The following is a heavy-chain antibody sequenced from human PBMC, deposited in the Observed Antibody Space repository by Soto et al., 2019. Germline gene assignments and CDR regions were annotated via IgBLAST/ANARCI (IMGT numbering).Heavy chain of an antibody. J-gene: IGHJ6*01. Sequence: QVQLVQSGAEVKEPGSSVRVSCKASGGTFDNFIMNWVRQTPGQGLEWMGGIVPMLGTPTYAEKFKGRVTSSATGSRRKMYMEVTSLRSDDTAIDYCTRNLSYSSSLSQDPGIDVRGQGPKVTVSS. CDR1: GGTFDNFI. D-gene: IGHD1-26*01. CDR3: TRNLSYSSSLSQDPGIDV. CDR2: IVPMLGTP. V-gene: IGHV1-69*01.